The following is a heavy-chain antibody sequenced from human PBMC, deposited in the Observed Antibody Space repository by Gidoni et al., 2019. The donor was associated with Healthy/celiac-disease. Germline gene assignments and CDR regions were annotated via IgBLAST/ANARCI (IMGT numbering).Heavy chain of an antibody. V-gene: IGHV3-30*18. J-gene: IGHJ4*02. CDR3: AKDLGSSLDY. Sequence: QVQLVESGGGVVQPGRSLRLSCAASGFTFSSYGLHWVRQAPGKGLEGVAVISYDGSNKYYADSVKGRFTISRDNSKNTLYLQMNSLRAEDTAVYYCAKDLGSSLDYWGQGTLVTVSS. CDR1: GFTFSSYG. D-gene: IGHD6-13*01. CDR2: ISYDGSNK.